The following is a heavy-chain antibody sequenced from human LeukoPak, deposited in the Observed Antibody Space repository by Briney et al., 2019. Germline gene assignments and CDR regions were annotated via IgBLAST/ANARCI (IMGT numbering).Heavy chain of an antibody. V-gene: IGHV3-7*01. Sequence: PGGSLRLSCAASGFTFSSYGMSWVRQAPGKGLEWVANIKQDGSEKYYVDSVKGRFTISRDNAKNSLYLQMNSLRAEDTAVYYCASYYDFWSGYSPRHFDYWGQGTLVTVSS. CDR3: ASYYDFWSGYSPRHFDY. J-gene: IGHJ4*02. CDR1: GFTFSSYG. D-gene: IGHD3-3*01. CDR2: IKQDGSEK.